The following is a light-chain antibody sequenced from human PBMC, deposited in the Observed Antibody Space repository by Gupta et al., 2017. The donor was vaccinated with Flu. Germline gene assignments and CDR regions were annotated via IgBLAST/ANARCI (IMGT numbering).Light chain of an antibody. J-gene: IGLJ2*01. CDR1: NIKSRS. CDR3: QVWDSGSGI. CDR2: TNG. V-gene: IGLV3-9*01. Sequence: SYELTQPLSMSVALGQTARIVCGGDNIKSRSVYWYQKRPGQAPVLVSYTNGYRASGIPARFSGSNSGNTATLTIPGAQPGDEADYFCQVWDSGSGIFGGGTKLIVL.